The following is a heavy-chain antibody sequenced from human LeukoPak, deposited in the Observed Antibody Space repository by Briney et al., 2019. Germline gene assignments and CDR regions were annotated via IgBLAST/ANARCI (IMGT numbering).Heavy chain of an antibody. CDR2: IYYSESA. J-gene: IGHJ3*02. CDR1: GASISSYY. D-gene: IGHD1-26*01. Sequence: SETLSLTCTVSGASISSYYWSWIRQPPGKGLEWIGHIYYSESAKYNPSLKSRVTISVDTSKNQFSLKLSSVSAADTAVYYCARRGGSPLGAFDIWGQGTMVTVSS. CDR3: ARRGGSPLGAFDI. V-gene: IGHV4-59*01.